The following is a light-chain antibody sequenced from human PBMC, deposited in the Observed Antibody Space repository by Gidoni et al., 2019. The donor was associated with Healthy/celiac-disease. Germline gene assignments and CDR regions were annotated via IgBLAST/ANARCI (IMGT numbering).Light chain of an antibody. CDR2: AAS. Sequence: IHMTPSPSSLSASVGDRVTITCRASQRISNYLSWYQQKPGKGPKLLIYAASSLQSGVPSRFSGSGSGTDFTLTISRLQPEDVATYYCQKYNSTPHTFGQGTKLEIK. CDR3: QKYNSTPHT. CDR1: QRISNY. V-gene: IGKV1-27*01. J-gene: IGKJ2*01.